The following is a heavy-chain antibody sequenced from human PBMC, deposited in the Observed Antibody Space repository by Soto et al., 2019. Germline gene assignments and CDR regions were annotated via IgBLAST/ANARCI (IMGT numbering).Heavy chain of an antibody. Sequence: GGSLRLSCAASGFTFSSYGMHWVRQAPGKGLEWVAVIWYDGSNKYYADSVKGRFTISRDNSKNTLYLQMNSLRAEDTAVYYCARAPPYYDSSGYYRYYYYGMDVWGQGTTVTVSS. D-gene: IGHD3-22*01. J-gene: IGHJ6*02. V-gene: IGHV3-33*01. CDR3: ARAPPYYDSSGYYRYYYYGMDV. CDR1: GFTFSSYG. CDR2: IWYDGSNK.